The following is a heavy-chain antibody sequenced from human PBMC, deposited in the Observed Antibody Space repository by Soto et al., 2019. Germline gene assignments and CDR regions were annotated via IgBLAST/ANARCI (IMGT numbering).Heavy chain of an antibody. D-gene: IGHD3-9*01. J-gene: IGHJ4*02. Sequence: QVQLVQSGAEVKKPGASVKVSCKASGYTFTSYDINWVRQATGQGLEWMGWMNPSSGDTGYAQKFQGRVTMTRNTTISTAYMELISLRSEDTAVYYCARNPVFDGLTIDYWGQGTLVTVSS. CDR1: GYTFTSYD. CDR3: ARNPVFDGLTIDY. V-gene: IGHV1-8*01. CDR2: MNPSSGDT.